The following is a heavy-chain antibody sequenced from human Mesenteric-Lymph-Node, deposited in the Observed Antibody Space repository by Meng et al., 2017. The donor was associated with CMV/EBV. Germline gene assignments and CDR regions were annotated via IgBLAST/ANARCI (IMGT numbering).Heavy chain of an antibody. CDR2: INHSGST. D-gene: IGHD3-3*01. CDR3: ARGRQRGFWSGPSDY. CDR1: GGSFSGYY. J-gene: IGHJ4*02. V-gene: IGHV4-34*01. Sequence: GSLRLSCAVYGGSFSGYYWSWIRQPPGKGLEWIGEINHSGSTNYNPSLKCRVTISVDTSKNQFSLKLSSVTAADTAVYYCARGRQRGFWSGPSDYWGQGTLVTVSS.